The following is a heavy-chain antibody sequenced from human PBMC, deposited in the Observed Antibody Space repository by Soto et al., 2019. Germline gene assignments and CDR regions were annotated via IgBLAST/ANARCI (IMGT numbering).Heavy chain of an antibody. CDR3: ARGCSGGSCYSVLNWFDP. J-gene: IGHJ5*02. V-gene: IGHV1-69*01. Sequence: QVQLVQSGAEVKKPGSPVKVSCKASGGTFSSYAISWVRQAPGQGHEWMGGIIPIFGTANYAKKFQGSVTITADESTSTAYMELSSLRSEDTAVYYCARGCSGGSCYSVLNWFDPWGQGTLVTVSS. D-gene: IGHD2-15*01. CDR2: IIPIFGTA. CDR1: GGTFSSYA.